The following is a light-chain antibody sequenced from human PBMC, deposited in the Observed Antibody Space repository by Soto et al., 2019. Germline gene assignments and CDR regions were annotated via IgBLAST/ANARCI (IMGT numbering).Light chain of an antibody. J-gene: IGLJ3*02. Sequence: QAVVTQPPSVSGAPGQRVTISCTGSSSNIGAGYDVHWYQQLPGTAPKLLMYGNSNRPSGVPDRFSGSKSGTSASLAITGLQAEDEADYYCQSYDSSLSGPYWVFGGGTQLTVL. CDR1: SSNIGAGYD. CDR3: QSYDSSLSGPYWV. V-gene: IGLV1-40*01. CDR2: GNS.